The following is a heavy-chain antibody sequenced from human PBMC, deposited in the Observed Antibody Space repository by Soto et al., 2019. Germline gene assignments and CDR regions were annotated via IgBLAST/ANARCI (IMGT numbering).Heavy chain of an antibody. V-gene: IGHV1-2*04. D-gene: IGHD6-19*01. CDR1: GYTFTGYY. CDR3: ARGPSVPPVAGTGVGLYYGMDV. J-gene: IGHJ6*02. Sequence: ASVKVSCKASGYTFTGYYMHWVRQAPGQGLEWMGWINPNSGGTNYAQKFQGWVTMTRDTSISTAYMELSRLRSDDTAVYYCARGPSVPPVAGTGVGLYYGMDVWGQGTTVTVSS. CDR2: INPNSGGT.